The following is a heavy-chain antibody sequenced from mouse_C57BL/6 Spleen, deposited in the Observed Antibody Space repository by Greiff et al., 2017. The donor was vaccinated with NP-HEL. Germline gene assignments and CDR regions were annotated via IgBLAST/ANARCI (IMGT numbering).Heavy chain of an antibody. D-gene: IGHD2-5*01. J-gene: IGHJ1*03. CDR1: GYTFTSYW. CDR3: AKGYSKSYWYFDV. Sequence: VQLQQPGAELVRPGSSVKLSCKASGYTFTSYWMDWVKQRPGQGLEWIGNIYPSDSETHYNQKFKDKATLTVDKSSSTAYMQLSSLTSEDSAVYYCAKGYSKSYWYFDVWGTGTTVTVSS. V-gene: IGHV1-61*01. CDR2: IYPSDSET.